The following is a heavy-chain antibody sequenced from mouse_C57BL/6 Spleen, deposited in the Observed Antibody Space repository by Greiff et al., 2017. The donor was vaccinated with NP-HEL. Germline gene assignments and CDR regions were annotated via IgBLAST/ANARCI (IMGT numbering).Heavy chain of an antibody. CDR2: IDPSDSYT. V-gene: IGHV1-69*01. J-gene: IGHJ1*03. CDR1: GYTFTSYW. D-gene: IGHD2-2*01. CDR3: ARGLVWYFDV. Sequence: VQLQQPGAELVMPGASVKLSCKASGYTFTSYWMHWVKQRPGQGLEWIGEIDPSDSYTNYNQKFKGKSTLTVDKSSSTAYMQLSSLTSEDSAVYYCARGLVWYFDVWGTGTTVTVSS.